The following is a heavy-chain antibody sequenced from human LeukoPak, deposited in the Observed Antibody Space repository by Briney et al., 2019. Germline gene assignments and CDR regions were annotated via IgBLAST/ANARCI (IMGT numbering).Heavy chain of an antibody. CDR1: GFTFRTYE. Sequence: PGGSLRLSCAASGFTFRTYEMHWVRQPPGRGLEWVSYTSGSGTNIYYADSVKGRFTISRDNSKKTLYLQMNSLRAEDTAVYYCSRTLESNGYPGICDFGGEGILVTV. J-gene: IGHJ4*02. CDR2: TSGSGTNI. CDR3: SRTLESNGYPGICDF. D-gene: IGHD5-24*01. V-gene: IGHV3-48*03.